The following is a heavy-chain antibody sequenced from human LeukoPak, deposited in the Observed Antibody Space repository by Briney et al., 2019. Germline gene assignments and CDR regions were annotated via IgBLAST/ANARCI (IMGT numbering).Heavy chain of an antibody. D-gene: IGHD3-3*01. V-gene: IGHV4-59*02. CDR3: ARGVVITGLDY. Sequence: SETLSLTCTVSGGSVSSYYWSWIRQPPGKGLEWFGYIYDSGTTNYNPSLKSRVTISVDTSKNQFSLRLSSVTAADTAVYYCARGVVITGLDYWGQGTLVTVSS. CDR2: IYDSGTT. CDR1: GGSVSSYY. J-gene: IGHJ4*02.